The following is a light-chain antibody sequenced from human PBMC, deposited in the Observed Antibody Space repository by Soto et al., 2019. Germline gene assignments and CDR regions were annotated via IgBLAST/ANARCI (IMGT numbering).Light chain of an antibody. V-gene: IGLV1-51*02. CDR1: SSNIGNNY. J-gene: IGLJ2*01. Sequence: QSALTQPPSVSAAPGQKVTISCSGSSSNIGNNYVSWYQQLPGTAPKLLIYENNKRPSGIPDRFSGSKSGTSATLGITGLQTGDEADYYCGTWDSSLSALFGGGTKLTVL. CDR2: ENN. CDR3: GTWDSSLSAL.